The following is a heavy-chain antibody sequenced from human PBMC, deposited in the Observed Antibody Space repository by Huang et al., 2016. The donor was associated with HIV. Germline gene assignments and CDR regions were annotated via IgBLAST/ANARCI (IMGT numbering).Heavy chain of an antibody. Sequence: QVQLVQSGAEVKNPGASVRVSCKASGYTFTDSNFHWVRQAPGQGLGWMGGINPKTGGTIYAQRFQGRVTMTRDTTISTVHMDLRRIQSDDTAVYFCARDWSFGSSTSPADWGQGTLVTVSS. CDR1: GYTFTDSN. CDR3: ARDWSFGSSTSPAD. CDR2: INPKTGGT. V-gene: IGHV1-2*02. J-gene: IGHJ4*02. D-gene: IGHD6-6*01.